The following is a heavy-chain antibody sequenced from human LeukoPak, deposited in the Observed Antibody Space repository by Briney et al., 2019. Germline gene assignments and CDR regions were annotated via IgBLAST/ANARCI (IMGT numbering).Heavy chain of an antibody. CDR3: AKDRWGAVASFDY. CDR2: IKQDGSQK. Sequence: GGSLRLSCAASGFIFSTSWMSWVRQAPGKGLEWVANIKQDGSQKHYVDSVKGRFTISRDNSKNMLYLQMNSLGTEDTAVYYCAKDRWGAVASFDYWGQGTLVTVSS. CDR1: GFIFSTSW. J-gene: IGHJ4*02. D-gene: IGHD6-19*01. V-gene: IGHV3-7*01.